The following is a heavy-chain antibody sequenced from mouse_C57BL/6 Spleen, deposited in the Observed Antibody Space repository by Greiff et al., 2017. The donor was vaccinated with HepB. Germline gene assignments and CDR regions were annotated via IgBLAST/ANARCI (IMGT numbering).Heavy chain of an antibody. CDR1: GFNIKNTY. CDR3: APAQATGAWFAY. D-gene: IGHD3-2*02. CDR2: IDPANGNT. V-gene: IGHV14-3*01. J-gene: IGHJ3*01. Sequence: EVQLQQSVAELVRPGASVKLSCTASGFNIKNTYMLWVKQRPEQGLEWIGRIDPANGNTKYAPKFQGKATITADTSSNTAYLQLSSLTSEDTAIYYCAPAQATGAWFAYWGQGTLVTVSA.